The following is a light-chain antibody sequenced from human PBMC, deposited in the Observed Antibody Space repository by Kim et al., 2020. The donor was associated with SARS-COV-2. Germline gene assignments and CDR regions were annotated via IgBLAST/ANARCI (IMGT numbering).Light chain of an antibody. Sequence: LSPGERAPLPCRASQSVTGRVSWYQQRPGQAPRLLIYDTSNRATGIPARFSGSGSGTDFTLTISSLEPEDFAVYYCQQRRSWPLTFGGGTKVEIK. CDR2: DTS. CDR3: QQRRSWPLT. V-gene: IGKV3-11*01. J-gene: IGKJ4*01. CDR1: QSVTGR.